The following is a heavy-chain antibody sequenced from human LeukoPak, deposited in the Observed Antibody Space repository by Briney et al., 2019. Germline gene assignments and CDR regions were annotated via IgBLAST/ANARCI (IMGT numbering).Heavy chain of an antibody. D-gene: IGHD3-10*01. CDR2: INHSGST. CDR3: ARNLWFGELSFDP. CDR1: GGSFSGYY. Sequence: PSETLSLTCAVYGGSFSGYYWSWIRQPPGKGLEWIGKINHSGSTNYNPSHKSRVTISVDTSKNQFSLKLSSVTAADTAVYYCARNLWFGELSFDPWGQGTLVTVSS. V-gene: IGHV4-34*01. J-gene: IGHJ5*02.